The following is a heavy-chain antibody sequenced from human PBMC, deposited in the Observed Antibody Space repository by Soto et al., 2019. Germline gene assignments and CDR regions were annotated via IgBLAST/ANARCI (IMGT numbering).Heavy chain of an antibody. D-gene: IGHD6-19*01. CDR1: GYSFTSYW. J-gene: IGHJ5*02. Sequence: EVQLVQSGAEVKKPGESLQISCKGSGYSFTSYWIGWVRQMPGKGLEWMGIIYPGDSDTRYSPSFQGQVTISADKSISTAYLQWSSLKASDTAMYYCARHTQHDSSGYGWFDPWGQGTLVTVSS. V-gene: IGHV5-51*01. CDR3: ARHTQHDSSGYGWFDP. CDR2: IYPGDSDT.